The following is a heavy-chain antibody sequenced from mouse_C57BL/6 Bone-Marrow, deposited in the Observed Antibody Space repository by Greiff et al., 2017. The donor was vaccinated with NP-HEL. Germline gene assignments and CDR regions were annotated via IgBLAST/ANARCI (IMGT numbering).Heavy chain of an antibody. CDR1: GFNIKDDY. J-gene: IGHJ2*01. D-gene: IGHD2-1*01. V-gene: IGHV14-4*01. CDR2: IDPENGDT. CDR3: TTPIYYGGY. Sequence: VQLQQSGAELVRPGASVKLSCTASGFNIKDDYMHWVKQRPEQGLEWIGWIDPENGDTAYASKFQGKATITADTSSNTAYLQLSSLTSEDTAVYYCTTPIYYGGYWGQGTTLTVSS.